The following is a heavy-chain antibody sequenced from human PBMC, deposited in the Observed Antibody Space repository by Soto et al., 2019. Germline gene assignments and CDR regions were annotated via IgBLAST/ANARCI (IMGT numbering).Heavy chain of an antibody. CDR3: AKALLLWDDAFDI. J-gene: IGHJ3*02. Sequence: GGSLRLSCAASGFTFSSYGMHWVRQAPGKGLEWVAVISYDGSNKYYADSVKGRFTISRDNSKNTLYLQMNSLRAEDTAVYYCAKALLLWDDAFDIWGQGTMVTVSS. CDR1: GFTFSSYG. V-gene: IGHV3-30*18. CDR2: ISYDGSNK. D-gene: IGHD2-2*01.